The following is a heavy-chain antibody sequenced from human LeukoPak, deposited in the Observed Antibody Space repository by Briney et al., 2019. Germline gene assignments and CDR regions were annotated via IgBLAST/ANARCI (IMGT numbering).Heavy chain of an antibody. Sequence: SETLSLTCTVSGGSISSSSYYWGWIRQPPGKGLEWIGSIYYSGSTYYNPSLKSRVTISVDTSKNQFSLKLSSVTAADTAVYYCARASSGSYLVFWGQGTLVTVSS. CDR3: ARASSGSYLVF. CDR2: IYYSGST. V-gene: IGHV4-39*07. D-gene: IGHD1-26*01. CDR1: GGSISSSSYY. J-gene: IGHJ4*02.